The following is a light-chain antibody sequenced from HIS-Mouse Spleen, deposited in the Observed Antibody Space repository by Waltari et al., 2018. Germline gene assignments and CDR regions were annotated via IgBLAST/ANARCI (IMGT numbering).Light chain of an antibody. CDR3: SSYTSSSFNVV. CDR1: SSDVGGYNY. CDR2: DVS. V-gene: IGLV2-14*03. Sequence: QSALTQPASVSGSPGQSITISCTGTSSDVGGYNYVSWYQQHPGKAPKLMIYDVSNRPSWVSNRFSGSKSGHTASLTIPGLQAEDEADYYCSSYTSSSFNVVFGGGTKLTVL. J-gene: IGLJ2*01.